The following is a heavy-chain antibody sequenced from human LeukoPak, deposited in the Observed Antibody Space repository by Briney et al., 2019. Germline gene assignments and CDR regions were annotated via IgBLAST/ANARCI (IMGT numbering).Heavy chain of an antibody. CDR1: GFTFSSYE. Sequence: PGGSVRLSCAASGFTFSSYEMNWVRQAPGKGLEWVSYISSNGSPIFYADSVKGRFTISRDNAKNSLSLLMNSLRAEDTAVYYCARDGGSGILDWGQGTLVTVSS. D-gene: IGHD3-10*01. CDR2: ISSNGSPI. J-gene: IGHJ4*02. V-gene: IGHV3-48*03. CDR3: ARDGGSGILD.